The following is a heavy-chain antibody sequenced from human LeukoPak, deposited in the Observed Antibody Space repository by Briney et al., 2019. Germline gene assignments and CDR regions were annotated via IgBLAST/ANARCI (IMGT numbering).Heavy chain of an antibody. CDR1: GYTFTSYD. J-gene: IGHJ4*02. CDR3: ARGLNYYDSSGYPPGGY. Sequence: ASVKVSCKASGYTFTSYDINWVRQATGQGLEWMGWMDPNSGNTGYAQKFQGRVTMTRNTSISTAYMELSSLRSEDTAVYYCARGLNYYDSSGYPPGGYWGQGTLVTVS. V-gene: IGHV1-8*01. CDR2: MDPNSGNT. D-gene: IGHD3-22*01.